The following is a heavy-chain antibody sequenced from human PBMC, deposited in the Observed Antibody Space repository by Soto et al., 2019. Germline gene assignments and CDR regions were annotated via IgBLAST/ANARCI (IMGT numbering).Heavy chain of an antibody. CDR3: ARETGGNGLDV. CDR2: IYNSGSTM. V-gene: IGHV3-48*03. Sequence: EVHLVESGGGLVQPGGSLRLSCAASGFTFSAFEMNWVRQAPGKGLEWLSYIYNSGSTMTYADSVKGRFAISRDNAKNSLYLQMYSLRVEDTAVYYCARETGGNGLDVWGQGTTVTVSS. CDR1: GFTFSAFE. J-gene: IGHJ6*02.